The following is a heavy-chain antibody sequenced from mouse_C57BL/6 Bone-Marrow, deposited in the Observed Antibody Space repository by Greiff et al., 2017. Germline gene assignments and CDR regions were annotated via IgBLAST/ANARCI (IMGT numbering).Heavy chain of an antibody. CDR3: ARAHYDYGGTWFAY. D-gene: IGHD2-4*01. CDR2: ISNLAYSI. Sequence: EVMLVESGGGLVQPGGSLKLSCAASGFTFSDYGMAWVRQAPRKGPEWVAFISNLAYSIYYADTVTGRFTISRENAKNTLYLEMSSLRSEDTAMYYWARAHYDYGGTWFAYWGQGTLVTVSA. CDR1: GFTFSDYG. J-gene: IGHJ3*01. V-gene: IGHV5-15*04.